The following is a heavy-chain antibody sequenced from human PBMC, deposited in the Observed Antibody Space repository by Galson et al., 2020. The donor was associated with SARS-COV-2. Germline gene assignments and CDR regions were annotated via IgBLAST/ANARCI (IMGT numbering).Heavy chain of an antibody. Sequence: SVKVSCKASGGTFSSYAISWVRQAPGQGLEWMGRIIPIFGTANYAQKFQGRVTITADESTSTAYMELSSLRSEDTAVYYCARHRGSGSYKYYFDYWGQGTLVTVSS. CDR2: IIPIFGTA. CDR3: ARHRGSGSYKYYFDY. V-gene: IGHV1-69*13. CDR1: GGTFSSYA. J-gene: IGHJ4*02. D-gene: IGHD3-10*01.